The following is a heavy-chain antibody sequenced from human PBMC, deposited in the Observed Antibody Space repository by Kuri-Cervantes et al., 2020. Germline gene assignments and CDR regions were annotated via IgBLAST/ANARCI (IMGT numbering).Heavy chain of an antibody. CDR2: IYYSGST. J-gene: IGHJ4*02. D-gene: IGHD3-9*01. CDR3: ARVADGYDILTGYTIAY. V-gene: IGHV4-59*12. Sequence: LRLACTVAGGSISSYYWSWIRQPPGKGLEWIGYIYYSGSTNYNPSLKSRVTISVDTSKNQFSLKLSSVTAADTAVYYCARVADGYDILTGYTIAYWGQGTLVTVSS. CDR1: GGSISSYY.